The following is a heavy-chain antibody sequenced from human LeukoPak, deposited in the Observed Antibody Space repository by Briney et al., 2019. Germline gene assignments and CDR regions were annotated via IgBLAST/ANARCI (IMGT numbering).Heavy chain of an antibody. D-gene: IGHD2-2*01. V-gene: IGHV1-8*03. CDR1: GYTFTRND. Sequence: ASVKVSCETSGYTFTRNDINWVRQATGQGLEWMGWMNPNSGNSGYAQKFQGRVTITRDMSTSTVYMELSSLRSEDTAVYYCARDRHCSSTSCYRPQYYYYMDVWGKGTTVTVSS. J-gene: IGHJ6*03. CDR3: ARDRHCSSTSCYRPQYYYYMDV. CDR2: MNPNSGNS.